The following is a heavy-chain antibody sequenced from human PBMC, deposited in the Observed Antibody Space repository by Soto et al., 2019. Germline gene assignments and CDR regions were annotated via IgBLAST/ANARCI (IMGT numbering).Heavy chain of an antibody. CDR2: VKGDEITA. V-gene: IGHV3-74*01. CDR3: ARGAEGAYYHDY. D-gene: IGHD3-3*01. J-gene: IGHJ4*02. Sequence: DVQLVESGGGSVQPGGSLRLSCVASGFTFSRYWVHWVRQAPGKGLVWVSCVKGDEITATYADSVEGRFTISRDNAKNTVYLHMNSLRADDTAVYYCARGAEGAYYHDYWGQGTLVTVSS. CDR1: GFTFSRYW.